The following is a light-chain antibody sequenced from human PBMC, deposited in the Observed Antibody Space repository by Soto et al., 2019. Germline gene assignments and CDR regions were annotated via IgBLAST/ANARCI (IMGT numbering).Light chain of an antibody. V-gene: IGLV2-8*01. Sequence: QSVLTQPPSASGSPGQSVTISCTGTSSDVGRFNSVSWYQQHPGKAPKLMISEVSKRPSGVPDRFSGSKSGNTASLTVSGLQAEDEADYYCSSYAGSYSFVFGTGTKVTVL. CDR1: SSDVGRFNS. CDR2: EVS. CDR3: SSYAGSYSFV. J-gene: IGLJ1*01.